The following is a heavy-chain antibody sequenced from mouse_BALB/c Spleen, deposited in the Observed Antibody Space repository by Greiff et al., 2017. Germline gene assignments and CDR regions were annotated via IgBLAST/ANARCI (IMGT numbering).Heavy chain of an antibody. V-gene: IGHV1S56*01. J-gene: IGHJ4*01. CDR3: ARHYYGSYAMDY. Sequence: VQLQQSGPELVKPGASVRISCKASGYTFTSYYIHWVKQRPGQGLEWIGWIYPGNVNTKYNEKFKGKATLTADKSSSTAYMQLSSLTSEDSAVYFCARHYYGSYAMDYWGQGTSVTVSS. CDR2: IYPGNVNT. CDR1: GYTFTSYY. D-gene: IGHD1-2*01.